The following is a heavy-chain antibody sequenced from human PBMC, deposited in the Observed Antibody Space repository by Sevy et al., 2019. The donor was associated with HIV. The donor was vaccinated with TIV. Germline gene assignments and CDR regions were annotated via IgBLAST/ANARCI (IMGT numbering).Heavy chain of an antibody. Sequence: ASVKVSCKASGYTFTGYYMHWVRQAPGQGLEWMGWINPNSGGTNYAQKFQGRVTMTRDTSISTAYMELSRLRPDDTAGYYCASSSGYCSSTSCPRHWGAFDIWGQGTMVTVSS. D-gene: IGHD2-2*03. V-gene: IGHV1-2*02. CDR1: GYTFTGYY. CDR3: ASSSGYCSSTSCPRHWGAFDI. CDR2: INPNSGGT. J-gene: IGHJ3*02.